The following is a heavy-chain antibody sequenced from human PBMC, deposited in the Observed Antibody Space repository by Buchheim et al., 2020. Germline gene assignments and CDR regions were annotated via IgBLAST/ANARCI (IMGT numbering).Heavy chain of an antibody. Sequence: EVQLVESGGGLVQPGGSLRLSCAASGFTFSSYWMHWVRQAPGKGLVWVSRINSDGSSTSYADSVKGRFTISRDNPKNTLYLQMNSLRAEDTAVYYCARSFFQLVRGVFGENWFDPWGQGTL. D-gene: IGHD6-6*01. CDR3: ARSFFQLVRGVFGENWFDP. CDR2: INSDGSST. V-gene: IGHV3-74*01. J-gene: IGHJ5*02. CDR1: GFTFSSYW.